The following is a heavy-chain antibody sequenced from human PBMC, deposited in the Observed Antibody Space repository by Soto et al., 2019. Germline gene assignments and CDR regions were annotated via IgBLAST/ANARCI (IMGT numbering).Heavy chain of an antibody. V-gene: IGHV4-39*02. CDR3: VRLVPATGAGDF. CDR1: GAPITNSNYY. CDR2: IFYDGST. Sequence: QLQLQESGPGLVKPSETLSLTCTVSGAPITNSNYYWGWIRQPPGKGLGWYGRIFYDGSTYYNPSLQHRVAISGDTSRNLFSLKLPSVPAAETAVYYCVRLVPATGAGDFLGQGIRVTVSS. D-gene: IGHD2-8*02. J-gene: IGHJ4*02.